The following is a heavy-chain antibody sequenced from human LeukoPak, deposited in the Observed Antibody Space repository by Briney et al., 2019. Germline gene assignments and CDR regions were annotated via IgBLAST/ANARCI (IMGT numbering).Heavy chain of an antibody. V-gene: IGHV4-4*09. CDR2: IYTSGST. CDR1: GGSITNYY. J-gene: IGHJ5*02. Sequence: SETLSLTCTVSGGSITNYYWSWIRQPPGKGLEWIGHIYTSGSTNYNPSLETRVTMSVDTSKNQFSLKLSSVTAADTAVYYCARHRGPLPADISRPYNWFDPWGQGSLVTVSS. CDR3: ARHRGPLPADISRPYNWFDP. D-gene: IGHD2-2*01.